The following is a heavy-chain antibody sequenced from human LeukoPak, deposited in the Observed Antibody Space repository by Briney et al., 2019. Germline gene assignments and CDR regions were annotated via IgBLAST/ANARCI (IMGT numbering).Heavy chain of an antibody. V-gene: IGHV3-7*01. J-gene: IGHJ4*02. CDR1: GFTFSSYW. CDR2: IKQDGSEK. Sequence: GGSLRLSCAASGFTFSSYWMSWVRQAPGKGLEWVANIKQDGSEKYYVDSVKGRFTISRDNAKNSLYLQMNSLRAEDTAVYYCARSTGDYYDSSGYYRYWGQGTLVTVSS. D-gene: IGHD3-22*01. CDR3: ARSTGDYYDSSGYYRY.